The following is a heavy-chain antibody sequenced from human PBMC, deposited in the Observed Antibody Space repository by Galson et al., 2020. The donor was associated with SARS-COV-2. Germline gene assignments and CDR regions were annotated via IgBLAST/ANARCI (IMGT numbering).Heavy chain of an antibody. CDR3: ARDPIVATMSFDY. D-gene: IGHD5-12*01. CDR1: GFTFSSYA. J-gene: IGHJ4*02. CDR2: ISYDGSNK. V-gene: IGHV3-30*04. Sequence: GGSLRLSCAASGFTFSSYAMHWVRQAPGKGLEWVAVISYDGSNKYYADSVKGRFTISRDNSKNTLYLQMNSLRAEDTAVYYCARDPIVATMSFDYWGQGTLVTVSS.